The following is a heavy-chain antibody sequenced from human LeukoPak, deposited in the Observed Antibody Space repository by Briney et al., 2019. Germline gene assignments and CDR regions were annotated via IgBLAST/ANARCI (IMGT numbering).Heavy chain of an antibody. J-gene: IGHJ5*02. CDR2: FDPEDGET. Sequence: ASVKVSCKVSGYTLTELSMHWVRQAPGKGLEWMGGFDPEDGETIYAQKFQGRVTMTRDTSISTAYMELSRLRSDDTAVYYCARDHNLGIAAAATSWFDPWGQGTLVTVSS. V-gene: IGHV1-24*01. CDR3: ARDHNLGIAAAATSWFDP. D-gene: IGHD6-13*01. CDR1: GYTLTELS.